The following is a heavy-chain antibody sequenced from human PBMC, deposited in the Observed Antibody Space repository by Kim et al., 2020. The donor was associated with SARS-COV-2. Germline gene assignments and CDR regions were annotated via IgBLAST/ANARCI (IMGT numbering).Heavy chain of an antibody. CDR3: ARDWGSGWGE. D-gene: IGHD6-19*01. V-gene: IGHV3-30-3*01. Sequence: SKKYYAATVKGRFTISRDNSKNTLYLQMNSLGAEDTAVYYCARDWGSGWGEWGQGTLVTVSS. CDR2: SKK. J-gene: IGHJ4*02.